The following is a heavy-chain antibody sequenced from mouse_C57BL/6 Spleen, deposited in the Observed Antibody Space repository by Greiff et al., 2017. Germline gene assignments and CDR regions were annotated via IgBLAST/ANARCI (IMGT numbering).Heavy chain of an antibody. CDR3: ARGKANWEEDY. Sequence: QVQLKQPGTELVKPGASVKLSCKASGYTFTSYWMHWVKQRPGQGLEWIGNINPSNGGTNYNEKFKSKATLTVDKSSSTAYMQLSSLTSEDSAVYDCARGKANWEEDYWGQGTTLTVSS. D-gene: IGHD4-1*01. V-gene: IGHV1-53*01. J-gene: IGHJ2*01. CDR1: GYTFTSYW. CDR2: INPSNGGT.